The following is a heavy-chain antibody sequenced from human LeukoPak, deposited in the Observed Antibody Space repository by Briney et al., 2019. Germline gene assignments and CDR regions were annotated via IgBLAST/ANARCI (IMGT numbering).Heavy chain of an antibody. Sequence: ASVKVSCKASGYTFTSYGISWVRQAPGQGLEWMGWISAYNGNTNYAQKLQGRVTMTTDTSTSTAYMELRSLRSDDTAVYYCARARDSTRWLRSAFDIWGQGTMVTVSS. CDR3: ARARDSTRWLRSAFDI. J-gene: IGHJ3*02. CDR1: GYTFTSYG. CDR2: ISAYNGNT. V-gene: IGHV1-18*01. D-gene: IGHD2-2*01.